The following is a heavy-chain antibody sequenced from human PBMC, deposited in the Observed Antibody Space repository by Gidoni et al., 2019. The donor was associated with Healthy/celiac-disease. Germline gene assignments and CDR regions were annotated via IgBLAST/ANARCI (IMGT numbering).Heavy chain of an antibody. J-gene: IGHJ4*02. CDR2: IYYSGCT. V-gene: IGHV4-31*03. CDR3: AGVNLDWPFDY. D-gene: IGHD2-21*01. CDR1: GGSISSGGYY. Sequence: QVQLQESGPGLVKPSQTLSLTCTVSGGSISSGGYYWSWLRQHPGKGLEWIGYIYYSGCTYYNPTLKSRVTISVDTSKNQFSLKLSSVTAADTAVYYCAGVNLDWPFDYWGQGTLVTVSS.